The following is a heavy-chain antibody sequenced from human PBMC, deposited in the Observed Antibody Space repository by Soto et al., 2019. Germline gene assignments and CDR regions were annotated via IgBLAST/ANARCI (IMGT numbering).Heavy chain of an antibody. V-gene: IGHV3-30-3*01. Sequence: GGSLRLSCAASGFTVSSYARHWVRQAPGKGLGWVAVISYDGSHKYYAESVKGRFTISRDNSKNTLYRQMNSLIAEDTAVYYCARGASSSGYPRGWFDPWGQGTLVTVSS. CDR2: ISYDGSHK. D-gene: IGHD6-13*01. J-gene: IGHJ5*02. CDR3: ARGASSSGYPRGWFDP. CDR1: GFTVSSYA.